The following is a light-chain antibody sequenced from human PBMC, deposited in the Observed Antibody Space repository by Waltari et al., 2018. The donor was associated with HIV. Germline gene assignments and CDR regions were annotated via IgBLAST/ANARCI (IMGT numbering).Light chain of an antibody. CDR3: QSHDSSLSGYV. Sequence: QSVLTPPPSVSGAPGPRVTISCTRARSNTREGSHAHWYQQLPGTAPKLLIYGNSNRPSGVPDRFAGSKSGTSASLAITGLQAEDEADYYCQSHDSSLSGYVFGTGTKVTVL. V-gene: IGLV1-40*01. CDR1: RSNTREGSH. J-gene: IGLJ1*01. CDR2: GNS.